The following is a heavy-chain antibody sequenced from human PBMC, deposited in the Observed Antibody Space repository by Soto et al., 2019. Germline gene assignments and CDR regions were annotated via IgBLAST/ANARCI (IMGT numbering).Heavy chain of an antibody. Sequence: QVQLVQSGAEEKKPGASVKVSCKASGYTFTSYAMHWVRQAPGQRLEWMGWINAGNGNTKYSQKFPGRVTITRDTSASTAYMELSSLRSEDTAVYYCASSYDTGRYYYGMDVWGQGTTVTVSS. J-gene: IGHJ6*02. CDR2: INAGNGNT. CDR3: ASSYDTGRYYYGMDV. D-gene: IGHD3-22*01. CDR1: GYTFTSYA. V-gene: IGHV1-3*05.